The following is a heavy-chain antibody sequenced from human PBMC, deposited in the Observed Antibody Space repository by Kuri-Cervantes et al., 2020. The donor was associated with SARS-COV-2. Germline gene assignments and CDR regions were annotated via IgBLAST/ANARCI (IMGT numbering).Heavy chain of an antibody. CDR1: GFTFSSYA. V-gene: IGHV3-64*01. CDR2: ISSNGGST. J-gene: IGHJ4*02. D-gene: IGHD1-26*01. Sequence: GGSLRLSCAASGFTFSSYAMHWVRQAPGKGLEYVSAISSNGGSTYYANSVKGRFTISRDNAKNSLYLQMNSLRAEDTAVYYCARCIVEASSYFDVRGQGVLVTVSS. CDR3: ARCIVEASSYFDV.